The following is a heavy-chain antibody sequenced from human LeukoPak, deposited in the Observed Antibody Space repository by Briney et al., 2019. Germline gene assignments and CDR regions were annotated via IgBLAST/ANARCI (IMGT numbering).Heavy chain of an antibody. J-gene: IGHJ4*02. CDR1: GFTFSSYG. D-gene: IGHD3-22*01. Sequence: GGSLRLSCAASGFTFSSYGMHWVRQAPGKGLEWVAVISYDGNTDYYADSVKGRFTISRDNSKNTLYLEMNSLRAEDTAVYYCAKVHLTYYFDSSGYGFQDYWGQGTLVIVSS. CDR2: ISYDGNTD. CDR3: AKVHLTYYFDSSGYGFQDY. V-gene: IGHV3-30*18.